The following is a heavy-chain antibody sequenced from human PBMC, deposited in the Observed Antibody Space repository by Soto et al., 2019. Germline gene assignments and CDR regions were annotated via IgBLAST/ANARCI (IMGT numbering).Heavy chain of an antibody. V-gene: IGHV3-23*01. CDR2: ILGGGDVT. J-gene: IGHJ4*02. Sequence: EEQLLESGGALVQPGGSLRLSCAASGFTFSSHAMTWVRQAPGKGLEWVSSILGGGDVTYYAASVKRRFTISRDNPENTVYLQIDSLRADDTAIYLCARGRVHLGDCWGQGTQVTVSS. CDR3: ARGRVHLGDC. CDR1: GFTFSSHA. D-gene: IGHD2-21*02.